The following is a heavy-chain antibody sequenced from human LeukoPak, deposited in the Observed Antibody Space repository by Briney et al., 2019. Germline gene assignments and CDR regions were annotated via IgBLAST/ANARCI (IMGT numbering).Heavy chain of an antibody. CDR1: GFTFSSYA. CDR2: ISGRGGNT. Sequence: GGSLRLSCAASGFTFSSYAMSWVRQAPGKGLEWASDISGRGGNTHYADSVKGRFTISRDNSKNTLYLEMSSLRAEDTAVYYCYCSGGSRLGDWGQGTLVTVSS. CDR3: YCSGGSRLGD. D-gene: IGHD2-15*01. V-gene: IGHV3-23*01. J-gene: IGHJ4*02.